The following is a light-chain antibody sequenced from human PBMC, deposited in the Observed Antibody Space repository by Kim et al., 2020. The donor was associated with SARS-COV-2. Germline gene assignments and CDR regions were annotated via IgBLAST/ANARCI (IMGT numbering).Light chain of an antibody. V-gene: IGLV1-40*01. CDR1: SSKIGAGYD. J-gene: IGLJ2*01. CDR2: GNS. Sequence: VTIPGTGTSSKIGAGYDVHWYQQLPGTAPKLLIYGNSNRPSGVPDRFSGSKAGTSASLAITGLQAEDEADYYCQSYDSSLSGYVVFGGGTQLTVL. CDR3: QSYDSSLSGYVV.